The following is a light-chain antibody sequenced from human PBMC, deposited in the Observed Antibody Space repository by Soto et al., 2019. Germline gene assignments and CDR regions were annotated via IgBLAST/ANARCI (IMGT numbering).Light chain of an antibody. Sequence: QSVLTQPPSISGAPGQRVTITCTGSDSNIGASYDVNWYQHLPGAAPNLLIYETDNRPSGVPDRFSASRSGASASLAIGKLQTGDEGDYYCQSYGSGLSVVFGGGTKLTVL. V-gene: IGLV1-40*01. CDR1: DSNIGASYD. J-gene: IGLJ2*01. CDR2: ETD. CDR3: QSYGSGLSVV.